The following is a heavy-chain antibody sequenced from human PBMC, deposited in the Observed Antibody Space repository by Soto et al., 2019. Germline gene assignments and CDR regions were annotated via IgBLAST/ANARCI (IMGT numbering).Heavy chain of an antibody. D-gene: IGHD3-10*01. CDR3: ARASTMVRGVLDY. V-gene: IGHV3-30-3*01. J-gene: IGHJ4*02. Sequence: GGSLRLSCAASGFTFSSYWMHWVRQAPGKGLVWVARITNDGSNKNYADSVKGRFTISRDNSKNTLYLQMNSLRAEDTAVYYCARASTMVRGVLDYWGQGTQVTVSS. CDR2: ITNDGSNK. CDR1: GFTFSSYW.